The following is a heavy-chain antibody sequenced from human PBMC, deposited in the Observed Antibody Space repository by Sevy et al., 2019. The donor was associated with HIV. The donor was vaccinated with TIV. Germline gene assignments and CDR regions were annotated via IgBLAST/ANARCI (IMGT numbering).Heavy chain of an antibody. D-gene: IGHD3-16*01. Sequence: SETLSLTCTVSGGSITSLYWNWIRQPPGKGLEWIANIYYNGHINYNPSLKSRVTLSLDTSENQFSLRLSSVTAAETAMYYSREENAWGSCYSWGQGTLVTVS. J-gene: IGHJ4*02. CDR3: REENAWGSCYS. CDR1: GGSITSLY. V-gene: IGHV4-59*08. CDR2: IYYNGHI.